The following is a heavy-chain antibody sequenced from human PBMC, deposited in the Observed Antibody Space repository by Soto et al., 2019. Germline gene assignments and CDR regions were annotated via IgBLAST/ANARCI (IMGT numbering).Heavy chain of an antibody. J-gene: IGHJ6*02. D-gene: IGHD6-13*01. CDR1: GGSFSGYY. V-gene: IGHV4-34*01. Sequence: PSETLSLTCAVYGGSFSGYYWSWIRQPPGKGLEWIGEINHSGSTNYNPSLKSRVTISVDTSKNQFSLKLSSVTAADTAVYYCARDQGTGYSSRWYWFQNGMDVWGQGTTVTVSS. CDR2: INHSGST. CDR3: ARDQGTGYSSRWYWFQNGMDV.